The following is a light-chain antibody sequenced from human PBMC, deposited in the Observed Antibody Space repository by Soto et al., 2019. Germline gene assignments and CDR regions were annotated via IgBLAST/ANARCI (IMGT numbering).Light chain of an antibody. CDR2: DVS. CDR1: SSDVGGYNY. CDR3: TSYTSSITLDVL. Sequence: QSALTQPASVSGSPGQSTTISCTGTSSDVGGYNYVSWYQQHPGKAPKLIIYDVSNRPSGVSNRFSGSKSGNTASLTISGLQAEDEADYICTSYTSSITLDVLFGGGTKLTVL. V-gene: IGLV2-14*01. J-gene: IGLJ2*01.